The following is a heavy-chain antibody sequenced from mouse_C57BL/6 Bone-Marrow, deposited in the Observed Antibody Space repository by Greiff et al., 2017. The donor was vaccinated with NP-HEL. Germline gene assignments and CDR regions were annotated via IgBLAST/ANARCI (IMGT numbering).Heavy chain of an antibody. CDR3: VIGGDLYFDY. J-gene: IGHJ2*01. CDR2: IRSKSNNYAT. Sequence: EVMLVESGGGLVQPKGSLKLSCAASGFSFNTYAMNWVRQAPGKGLEWVARIRSKSNNYATYYADSVKDRFTISRDDSESMLYLQMNNLKTEDTAMYYCVIGGDLYFDYWGQGTTLTVSS. D-gene: IGHD3-3*01. CDR1: GFSFNTYA. V-gene: IGHV10-1*01.